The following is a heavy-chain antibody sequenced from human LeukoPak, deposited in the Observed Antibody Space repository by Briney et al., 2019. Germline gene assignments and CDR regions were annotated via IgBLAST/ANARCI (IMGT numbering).Heavy chain of an antibody. J-gene: IGHJ4*02. D-gene: IGHD4-17*01. CDR1: GFSFSNAW. CDR3: TTESYGDYVLDY. Sequence: PGGSLRLSCAASGFSFSNAWMSWVRQAPGRGLEWVGRIKRKTDGGTTYYAAPVKGRFIISRDDSENTLYLQMSSLKTEDTALYYCTTESYGDYVLDYWGQGTLVTVSS. CDR2: IKRKTDGGTT. V-gene: IGHV3-15*01.